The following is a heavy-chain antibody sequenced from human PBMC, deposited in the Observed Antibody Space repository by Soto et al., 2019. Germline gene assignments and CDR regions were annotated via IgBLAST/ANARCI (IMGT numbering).Heavy chain of an antibody. CDR1: GYTFTNYY. D-gene: IGHD3-16*01. CDR3: ARPDDSPSYPLDL. J-gene: IGHJ5*02. CDR2: MNPRSGGT. V-gene: IGHV1-2*02. Sequence: GASVKVSCKASGYTFTNYYMHWVRQAPGQGLEWMGWMNPRSGGTKYAQAFQDRVTLTRDASISTAYMDVTSLRHGDTAVYFCARPDDSPSYPLDLWGPGTLVTVSS.